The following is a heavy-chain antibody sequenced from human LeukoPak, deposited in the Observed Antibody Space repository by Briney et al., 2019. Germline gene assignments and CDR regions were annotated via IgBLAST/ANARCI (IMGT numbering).Heavy chain of an antibody. J-gene: IGHJ3*02. D-gene: IGHD3-22*01. CDR2: IYHSGST. CDR3: ARDTGEYYDSSGYDAFDI. Sequence: PPETLSLTCAVSGGSISSSNWWSWVRQPPGKGLEWIGEIYHSGSTNYNPSLKSRVTISVDKSKNQFSLKLSSVTAADTAVYYCARDTGEYYDSSGYDAFDIWGQGTMVTVSS. CDR1: GGSISSSNW. V-gene: IGHV4-4*03.